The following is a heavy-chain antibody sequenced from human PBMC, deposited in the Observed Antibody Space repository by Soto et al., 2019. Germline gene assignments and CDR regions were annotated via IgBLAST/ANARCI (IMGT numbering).Heavy chain of an antibody. Sequence: QVQLVQSGAEVKKPGASVTVSCKASGYTFSDYYLHWVRQAPGQGPEWMGRINPNSGDTKFAQKSQGRVTMTRDTSVRTAFMELNWLKPDDTAVYYCARESGGATATLDYYYFYMDVWGQGTTVTVSS. CDR3: ARESGGATATLDYYYFYMDV. V-gene: IGHV1-2*06. CDR2: INPNSGDT. D-gene: IGHD5-12*01. J-gene: IGHJ6*03. CDR1: GYTFSDYY.